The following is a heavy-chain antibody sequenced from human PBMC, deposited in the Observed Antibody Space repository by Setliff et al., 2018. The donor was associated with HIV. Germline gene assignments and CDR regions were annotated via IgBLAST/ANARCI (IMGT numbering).Heavy chain of an antibody. Sequence: ASVKVSCKASGYTFTSYYMNWVRQAPGQGLEWMGIINPSGGSSTYAQKFQGRVAMTRDTSTGTVYMELSSLRSEDTAVYYCARDRVRITIFGANDASDIWGQGTMVTVSS. J-gene: IGHJ3*02. D-gene: IGHD3-3*01. V-gene: IGHV1-46*01. CDR1: GYTFTSYY. CDR2: INPSGGSS. CDR3: ARDRVRITIFGANDASDI.